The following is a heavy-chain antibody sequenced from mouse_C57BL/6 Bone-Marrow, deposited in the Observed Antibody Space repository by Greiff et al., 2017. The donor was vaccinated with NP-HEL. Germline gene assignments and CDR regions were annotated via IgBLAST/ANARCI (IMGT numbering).Heavy chain of an antibody. CDR2: IDPSDSYT. CDR3: ARDGYYVGFDY. Sequence: VQLQQPGAELVMPGASVKLSCKASGYTFTSYWMHWVKQRPGQGLEWIGEIDPSDSYTNYNQKFKGKSTLTVDKSSSTAYMQLSSLTSDDSAVYYCARDGYYVGFDYWGQGTTLTVSS. CDR1: GYTFTSYW. D-gene: IGHD2-3*01. V-gene: IGHV1-69*01. J-gene: IGHJ2*01.